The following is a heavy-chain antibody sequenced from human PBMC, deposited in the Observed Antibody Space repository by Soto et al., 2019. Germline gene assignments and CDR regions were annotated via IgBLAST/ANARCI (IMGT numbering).Heavy chain of an antibody. J-gene: IGHJ6*02. CDR2: INPNSGGT. D-gene: IGHD2-2*01. CDR1: GYSFTGYY. Sequence: GASVKVSCKASGYSFTGYYMHWVRQAPGQGLEWMGWINPNSGGTNYAQKFQGWVTMTRDTSISTAYMELSRLRSDDTAVYYCAREWLGYCISTSCYGERNYYYGMDVWG. V-gene: IGHV1-2*04. CDR3: AREWLGYCISTSCYGERNYYYGMDV.